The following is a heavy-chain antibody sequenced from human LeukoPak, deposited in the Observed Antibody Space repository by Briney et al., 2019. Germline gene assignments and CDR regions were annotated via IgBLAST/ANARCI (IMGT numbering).Heavy chain of an antibody. CDR2: INSDGSTT. CDR1: GFSFSSYW. V-gene: IGHV3-74*03. Sequence: HPGGSLRLSCAASGFSFSSYWMHWVRQAPGKGLVWVSRINSDGSTTTYADSVKGRFTISRDNAKNTLYLQMNSLRAEDTAVYYCARVGQSIPPPGTLKYWGQGALVSVSS. CDR3: ARVGQSIPPPGTLKY. J-gene: IGHJ4*02. D-gene: IGHD6-13*01.